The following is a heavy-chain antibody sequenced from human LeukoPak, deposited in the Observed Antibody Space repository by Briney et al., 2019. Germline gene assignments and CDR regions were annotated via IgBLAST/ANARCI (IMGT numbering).Heavy chain of an antibody. CDR3: ARGVDWELSNQDAFDI. CDR1: GFTFSSYW. Sequence: PGGSLRLSCAASGFTFSSYWMHWVRQAPGKGLVWVSRINTDGGSTSYADSVKGRFTISRDNSKNTLYLQMNSLRAEDTAVYYCARGVDWELSNQDAFDIWGQGTMVTVSS. D-gene: IGHD1-26*01. J-gene: IGHJ3*02. CDR2: INTDGGST. V-gene: IGHV3-74*01.